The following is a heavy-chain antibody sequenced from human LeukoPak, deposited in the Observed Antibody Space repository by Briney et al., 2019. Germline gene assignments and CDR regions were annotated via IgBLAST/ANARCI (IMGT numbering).Heavy chain of an antibody. V-gene: IGHV1-18*04. J-gene: IGHJ6*04. D-gene: IGHD5-12*01. CDR1: GYTFTSYG. CDR3: ARCPHKQWLVSYYYGMDV. Sequence: ASVKDSCKASGYTFTSYGISWVRQAPGQGLEWMGWISAYNGNTNYAQKLQGRVTMTTDTSTSTAYMELRSLRSDDTAVYYCARCPHKQWLVSYYYGMDVWGKGTTVTVSS. CDR2: ISAYNGNT.